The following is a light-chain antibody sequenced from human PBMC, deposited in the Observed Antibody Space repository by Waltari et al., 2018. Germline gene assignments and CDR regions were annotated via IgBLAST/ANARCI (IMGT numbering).Light chain of an antibody. J-gene: IGLJ2*01. CDR3: SSYTSNSSLGGVV. V-gene: IGLV2-14*01. Sequence: QSALTQPASVSGSPGQSITLSCTGTSSDVGGSNYASWYQHHPGKAPKVMIYEVSNRPAGVSNRFSGSKSGNTASLTISGLQAEDEADYYCSSYTSNSSLGGVVFGGGTKLTVL. CDR2: EVS. CDR1: SSDVGGSNY.